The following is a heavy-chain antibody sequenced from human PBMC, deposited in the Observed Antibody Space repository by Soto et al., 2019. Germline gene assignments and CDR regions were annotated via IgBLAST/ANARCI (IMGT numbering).Heavy chain of an antibody. Sequence: GGSLRLSCAASGFTFSSYARGWVRQGPGKGLEWVAVVSIGGSTHYADSVRGRFTISRDNSKNTLSLQMNSLTAEDTAVYFCAKRRGAGGHFDYWGQGALVTVSS. V-gene: IGHV3-23*01. J-gene: IGHJ4*02. CDR1: GFTFSSYA. CDR3: AKRRGAGGHFDY. CDR2: VSIGGST. D-gene: IGHD2-15*01.